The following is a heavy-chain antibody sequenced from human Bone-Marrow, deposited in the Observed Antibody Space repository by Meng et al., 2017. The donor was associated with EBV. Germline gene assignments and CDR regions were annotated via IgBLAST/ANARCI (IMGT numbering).Heavy chain of an antibody. CDR2: IYHSGST. Sequence: QVSQSWRGPGLVTPSGHPALTCAVLGGSISSSNWWSWVRQPPGKGLEWIGEIYHSGSTNYNPSLKSRVTISVDKSKNQFSLKLSSVTAADTAVYYCARTDWYAGLILCGWGQGTLVTVPQ. J-gene: IGHJ4*02. CDR1: GGSISSSNW. CDR3: ARTDWYAGLILCG. V-gene: IGHV4-4*02. D-gene: IGHD3-9*01.